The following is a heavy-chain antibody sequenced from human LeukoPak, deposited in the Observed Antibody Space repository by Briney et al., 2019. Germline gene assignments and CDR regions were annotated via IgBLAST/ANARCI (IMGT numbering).Heavy chain of an antibody. CDR1: GFTFSNYW. V-gene: IGHV3-7*05. Sequence: AGGSLRLSCAASGFTFSNYWMSWVRQAPGKGLEWVANIKQDGSEKYYVDSVKGRFTTPRDNARNSLHLQMNSLRAEDTAVYYCSRWGTYSSSWLGAFDIWGQGTMVTVSS. CDR2: IKQDGSEK. CDR3: SRWGTYSSSWLGAFDI. D-gene: IGHD6-13*01. J-gene: IGHJ3*02.